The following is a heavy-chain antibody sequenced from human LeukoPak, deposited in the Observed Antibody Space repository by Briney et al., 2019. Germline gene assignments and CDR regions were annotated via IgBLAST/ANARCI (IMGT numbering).Heavy chain of an antibody. J-gene: IGHJ5*02. V-gene: IGHV4-59*01. D-gene: IGHD3-10*01. CDR1: GGSISSYY. Sequence: SETLSLTCTVSGGSISSYYWSWIRQPPGKGLEWIGYIYYSGSTNYNPSLKSRVTISVDTSKNQFSLKLSSVTAADTAVYYCARKLDGSWSYPQNWFDPWGQGTLVTVSS. CDR2: IYYSGST. CDR3: ARKLDGSWSYPQNWFDP.